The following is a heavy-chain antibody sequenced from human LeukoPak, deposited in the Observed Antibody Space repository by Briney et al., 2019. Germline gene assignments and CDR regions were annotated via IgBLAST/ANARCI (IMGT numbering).Heavy chain of an antibody. V-gene: IGHV3-30-3*01. CDR1: GFSFSSYA. J-gene: IGHJ4*02. Sequence: GGSLRLSCVASGFSFSSYAMHWVRQAPGKGLEGVAVISYDGSNKYYADSVKSRFTISRDNSKNTLYLQMNSLRDEDTAVYYCGIWTGCRSTSCYIPEGRYFYYCGQGTLFTVS. CDR2: ISYDGSNK. D-gene: IGHD2-2*02. CDR3: GIWTGCRSTSCYIPEGRYFYY.